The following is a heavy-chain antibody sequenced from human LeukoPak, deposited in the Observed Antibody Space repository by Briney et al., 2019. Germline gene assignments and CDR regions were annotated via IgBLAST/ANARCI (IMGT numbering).Heavy chain of an antibody. CDR1: GFTFSSYW. J-gene: IGHJ4*02. D-gene: IGHD3-22*01. V-gene: IGHV3-7*01. CDR3: ARDAPYYYDSSGLDY. CDR2: IKKDGSEK. Sequence: GGSLRLSCAASGFTFSSYWMSWVRQAPGKGLEWVANIKKDGSEKYYVDSVKGRFTISRDNAKNSLYLQMNSLRAEDTAVYYCARDAPYYYDSSGLDYWGQGTLVTVSS.